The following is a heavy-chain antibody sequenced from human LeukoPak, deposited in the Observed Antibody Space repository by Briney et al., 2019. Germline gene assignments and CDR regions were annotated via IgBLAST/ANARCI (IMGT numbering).Heavy chain of an antibody. D-gene: IGHD6-13*01. V-gene: IGHV3-21*01. CDR1: GFTFSSYS. CDR2: ISSSSSYI. CDR3: AKASCMAAAAPRGGCLGY. J-gene: IGHJ4*02. Sequence: GGSLRLSCAASGFTFSSYSMNWVRQAPGKGLEWVSSISSSSSYIYYADSVKGRFTISRDNAKNSLYLQMNSLRAEDTAVYYCAKASCMAAAAPRGGCLGYWGQGTLVTVSS.